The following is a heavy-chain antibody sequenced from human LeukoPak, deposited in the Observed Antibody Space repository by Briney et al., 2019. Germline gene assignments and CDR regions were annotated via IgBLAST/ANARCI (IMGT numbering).Heavy chain of an antibody. CDR2: ISAYNGNT. CDR1: GYSFTTYT. Sequence: ASVKVSCKASGYSFTTYTITWVRQAPGQGLEWMGWISAYNGNTNYAQKLQGRVTMTTDTSTSTAYMELRSLRSDDTAVYYCARDHSSSWYPGDYWGQGTLVTVSS. CDR3: ARDHSSSWYPGDY. J-gene: IGHJ4*02. V-gene: IGHV1-18*01. D-gene: IGHD6-13*01.